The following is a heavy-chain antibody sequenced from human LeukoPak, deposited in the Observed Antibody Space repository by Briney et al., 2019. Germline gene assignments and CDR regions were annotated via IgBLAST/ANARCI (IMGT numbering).Heavy chain of an antibody. J-gene: IGHJ4*02. CDR3: ARDQEAFDY. CDR2: IYPRDGST. CDR1: GYSFTSNY. V-gene: IGHV1-46*01. Sequence: ASVTVSFKASGYSFTSNYIHWVRQAPGQGLEWMGMIYPRDGSTSYAQKFQGRVTVTRDTSTSTVHMELSGLRSEGTAVYYCARDQEAFDYWGQGTLVTVSS.